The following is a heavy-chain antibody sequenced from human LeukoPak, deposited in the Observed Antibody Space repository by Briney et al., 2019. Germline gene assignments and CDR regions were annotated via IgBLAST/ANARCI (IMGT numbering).Heavy chain of an antibody. D-gene: IGHD2-21*01. J-gene: IGHJ4*02. V-gene: IGHV3-7*01. CDR1: GFTFSSYW. CDR2: IKQGGSET. Sequence: GGSLRLSCAASGFTFSSYWMTWVRLAPGKGLEWVALIKQGGSETYYVDSVKGRFTVSRDNAKNSLYLQMNSLRDEDTAVYHCATYSCTHANCYMFDYWGQGTLVTVSS. CDR3: ATYSCTHANCYMFDY.